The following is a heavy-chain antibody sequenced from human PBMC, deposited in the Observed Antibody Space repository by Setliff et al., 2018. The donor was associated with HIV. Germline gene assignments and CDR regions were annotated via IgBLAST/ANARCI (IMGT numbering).Heavy chain of an antibody. Sequence: PGGSLRLSCTASGFNVNGHYMSWVRQAPGRGLECVAIFYSSSSTYYVDSVKGRFTISRDNAGNSLDLELNYLNDEDTAVYYCARCAAGPYCRNSFDFWGRGTLVTVSS. CDR1: GFNVNGHY. CDR2: FYSSSST. D-gene: IGHD1-26*01. J-gene: IGHJ4*02. V-gene: IGHV3-53*05. CDR3: ARCAAGPYCRNSFDF.